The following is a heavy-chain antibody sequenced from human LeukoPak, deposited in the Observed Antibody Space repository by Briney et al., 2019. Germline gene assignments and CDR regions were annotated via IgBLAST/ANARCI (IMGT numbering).Heavy chain of an antibody. V-gene: IGHV4-4*07. CDR2: IYTRGSK. CDR3: ARNGRSGVSGSYYYWFDP. J-gene: IGHJ5*02. CDR1: GGSISHYC. D-gene: IGHD3-10*01. Sequence: SESMSLTCIVSGGSISHYCWGWIRQPAGKGLEGIGRIYTRGSKNYNPSLKSRVTMPVDTSKNQFSLKLSSVTAAETALYYCARNGRSGVSGSYYYWFDPWGQGTLATVSS.